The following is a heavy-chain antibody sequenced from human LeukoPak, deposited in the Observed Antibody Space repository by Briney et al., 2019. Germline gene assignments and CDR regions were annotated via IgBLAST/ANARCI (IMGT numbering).Heavy chain of an antibody. CDR2: IYTSGST. CDR1: GGSINSGFYY. CDR3: ARQTVTRDFDY. J-gene: IGHJ4*02. D-gene: IGHD4-17*01. Sequence: SETLSLTCTVSGGSINSGFYYWSWIRQPAGKGLEWIGRIYTSGSTNYNPSLKSRVTISVDTSKNQFSLKLTSVTAADTAVYYCARQTVTRDFDYWGQGTLVTVSS. V-gene: IGHV4-61*02.